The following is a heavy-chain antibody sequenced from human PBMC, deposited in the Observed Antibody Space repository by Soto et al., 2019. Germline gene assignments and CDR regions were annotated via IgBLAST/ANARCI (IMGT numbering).Heavy chain of an antibody. V-gene: IGHV3-21*01. CDR2: ISSSSSYI. D-gene: IGHD2-2*01. Sequence: PVGSLRLSCAASGFTFSSYSMNWVRQAPGKGLEWVSSISSSSSYIYYADSVKGRFTISRDNAKNSLYLQMNSLRAEDTAVYYCARDRHCSSTSCPSYYYYGMDVWGQGTTVTVSS. J-gene: IGHJ6*02. CDR3: ARDRHCSSTSCPSYYYYGMDV. CDR1: GFTFSSYS.